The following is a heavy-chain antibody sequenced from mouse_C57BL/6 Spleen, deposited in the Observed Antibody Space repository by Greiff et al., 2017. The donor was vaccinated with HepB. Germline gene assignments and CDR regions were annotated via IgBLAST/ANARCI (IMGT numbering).Heavy chain of an antibody. CDR3: ARQAQATDY. CDR2: ISSGGSYT. Sequence: EVQVVESGGDLVKPGGSLKLSCAASGFTFSSYGMSWVRQTPDKRLEWVATISSGGSYTYYPDSVKGRFTISRDNAKNTLYLQMSSLKSEDTAMYYCARQAQATDYWGQGTTLTVSS. D-gene: IGHD3-2*02. CDR1: GFTFSSYG. V-gene: IGHV5-6*01. J-gene: IGHJ2*01.